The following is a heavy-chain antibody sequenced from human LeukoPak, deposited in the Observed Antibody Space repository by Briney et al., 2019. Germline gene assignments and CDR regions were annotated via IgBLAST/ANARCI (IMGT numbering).Heavy chain of an antibody. CDR1: GFTFSSYA. CDR3: AMVRGDGSYDY. V-gene: IGHV3-64D*06. Sequence: GGSLRLSCSASGFTFSSYAMHWVRQAPGKGLEYASAISSNGGSTYYADSVKGRFTISRDNSKNTLYLQMSSLRAEDTAVYYCAMVRGDGSYDYWGQGTLVTVSS. J-gene: IGHJ4*02. CDR2: ISSNGGST. D-gene: IGHD3-10*01.